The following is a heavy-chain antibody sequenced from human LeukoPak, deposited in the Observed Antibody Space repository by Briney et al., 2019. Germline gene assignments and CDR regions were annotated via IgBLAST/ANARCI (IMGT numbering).Heavy chain of an antibody. Sequence: ASVKVSCKASGYSFTSYAMHWVRQAPGQRPEWMGWINAGNGNTKYSLRFQGRVTFTRDTSASTIYMELSSLRSEDAAVYYCARNYYYDSSGYPAFDYWGQGTLVTVSS. V-gene: IGHV1-3*01. CDR1: GYSFTSYA. J-gene: IGHJ4*02. CDR3: ARNYYYDSSGYPAFDY. CDR2: INAGNGNT. D-gene: IGHD3-22*01.